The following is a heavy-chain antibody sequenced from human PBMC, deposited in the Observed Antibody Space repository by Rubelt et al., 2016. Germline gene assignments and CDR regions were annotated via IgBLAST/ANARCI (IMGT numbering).Heavy chain of an antibody. J-gene: IGHJ4*02. D-gene: IGHD1-7*01. CDR1: GGSFSSYY. Sequence: QVQLRQWGAGLLKPSETLSLTCAVYGGSFSSYYWSWIRQSPGKGLEWIGEINQSGTTNYNPSLKSRVTISVDSSKNQFSLKVRSVTAAETAVYYCARVGDWKYRGGEDYWGQGTLVTVSS. CDR2: INQSGTT. V-gene: IGHV4-34*01. CDR3: ARVGDWKYRGGEDY.